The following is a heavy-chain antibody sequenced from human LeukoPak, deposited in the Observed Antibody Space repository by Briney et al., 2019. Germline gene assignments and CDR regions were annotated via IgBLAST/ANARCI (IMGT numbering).Heavy chain of an antibody. V-gene: IGHV3-66*01. CDR3: ARVMGGFGEFYFDY. Sequence: GGSLRLSCAASGFTVSSNYMSWVRQAPGKGLEWVSLIYSGGSTYYADSVKGRFTISRDNSKNTLYLQMNSLRAEDTAVNYCARVMGGFGEFYFDYWGQGTLVTVSS. D-gene: IGHD3-10*01. CDR2: IYSGGST. CDR1: GFTVSSNY. J-gene: IGHJ4*02.